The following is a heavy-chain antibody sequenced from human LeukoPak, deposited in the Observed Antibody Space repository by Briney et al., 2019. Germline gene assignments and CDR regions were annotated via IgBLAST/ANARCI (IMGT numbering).Heavy chain of an antibody. CDR3: ASYVFRYAFDI. J-gene: IGHJ3*02. CDR1: GFTVSSNY. Sequence: GRSLRLSCAASGFTVSSNYMSWVRQAPGKGLEWVSVIYSGGSTYYADSVKGRFTISRDNSKNTLYLQMNSLRAEDTAVYYCASYVFRYAFDIWGQGTMVTVSS. CDR2: IYSGGST. V-gene: IGHV3-66*01. D-gene: IGHD2-21*01.